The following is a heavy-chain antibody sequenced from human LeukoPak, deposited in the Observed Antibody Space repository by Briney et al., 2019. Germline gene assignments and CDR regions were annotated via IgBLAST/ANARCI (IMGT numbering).Heavy chain of an antibody. J-gene: IGHJ1*01. CDR1: GYTFTGYY. CDR3: ARDSSPGFMTTTGRYFQH. Sequence: ASVKVSCKASGYTFTGYYMHWVRQAPGQGLEWMGRINPNSGGTNYAQKFQGRVTMTRDTSISTAYMVLSRLRSDDTAVYYCARDSSPGFMTTTGRYFQHWGQGTLVTVSS. V-gene: IGHV1-2*06. CDR2: INPNSGGT. D-gene: IGHD4-11*01.